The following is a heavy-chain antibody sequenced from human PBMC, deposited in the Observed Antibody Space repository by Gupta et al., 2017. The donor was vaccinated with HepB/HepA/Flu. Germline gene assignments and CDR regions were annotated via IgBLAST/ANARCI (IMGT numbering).Heavy chain of an antibody. CDR3: ATWGPYSGRDEHFFDC. V-gene: IGHV3-15*01. CDR2: VKSATEGGAT. Sequence: EVVSVESGGGVVKPGEPLRISCAASAFNFINAWMTWVRRAPGKGLELVARVKSATEGGATYYWTPAEGRFSVSRDDSESTLYLQMNYLNTEDTAVDYCATWGPYSGRDEHFFDCWGPGIPVTVPS. CDR1: AFNFINAW. J-gene: IGHJ4*02. D-gene: IGHD4-11*01.